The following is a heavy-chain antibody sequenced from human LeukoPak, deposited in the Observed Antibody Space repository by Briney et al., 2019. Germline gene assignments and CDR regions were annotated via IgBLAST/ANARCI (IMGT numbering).Heavy chain of an antibody. Sequence: QSGGSLRLSCAASGFTFSNYAMHWVRQAPGKGLEWVAATSHNEYNKYYADSVNGRFTISRDNSKNTLYLEVNSLRADDTAVYYCARGPGLAMGKGDFDYCGQGTLVTVSS. J-gene: IGHJ4*02. CDR2: TSHNEYNK. V-gene: IGHV3-30-3*01. D-gene: IGHD6-19*01. CDR1: GFTFSNYA. CDR3: ARGPGLAMGKGDFDY.